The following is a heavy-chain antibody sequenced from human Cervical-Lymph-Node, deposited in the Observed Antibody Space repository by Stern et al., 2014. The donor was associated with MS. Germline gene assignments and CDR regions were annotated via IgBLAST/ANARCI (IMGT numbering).Heavy chain of an antibody. Sequence: DVQLVQSGGGLVQPWGSLRLSCTASGFIFRRYDMHWVRLVKGKGLEWVSRIGTAGDTDYPGSVKGRFTVSRDTVKNSLYLQMNSLRPGDTGVYYCTREGDHGDYSFDYWGQGTLVTVAS. CDR2: IGTAGDT. CDR3: TREGDHGDYSFDY. V-gene: IGHV3-13*01. J-gene: IGHJ4*01. D-gene: IGHD4-17*01. CDR1: GFIFRRYD.